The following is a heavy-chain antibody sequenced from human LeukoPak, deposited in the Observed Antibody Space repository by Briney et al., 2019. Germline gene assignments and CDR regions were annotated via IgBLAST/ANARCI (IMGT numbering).Heavy chain of an antibody. CDR3: ARDLARGYSYGLHYMDV. D-gene: IGHD5-18*01. J-gene: IGHJ6*03. Sequence: SVKVSCKASGGTFSSYAISWVRLAPGQGLEWMGRIIPIFGTANYAQKFQGRVTITTDESTSTAYMELSSLRSEDTAVYYCARDLARGYSYGLHYMDVWGKGTTVTVSS. CDR1: GGTFSSYA. V-gene: IGHV1-69*05. CDR2: IIPIFGTA.